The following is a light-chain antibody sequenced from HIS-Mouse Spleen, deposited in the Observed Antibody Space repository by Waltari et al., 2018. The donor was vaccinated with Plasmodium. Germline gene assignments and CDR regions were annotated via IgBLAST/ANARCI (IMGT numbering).Light chain of an antibody. CDR3: YSTDSSGNHRV. V-gene: IGLV3-10*01. Sequence: SYELTQPHSVSVSPGQTARITRSGYALPTHNAYWYPQKSGKAHVLVIYEDSKRPSGIPERFSGSSSGTMATLTISGAQVEDEADYYCYSTDSSGNHRVFGGGTKLTVL. CDR1: ALPTHN. CDR2: EDS. J-gene: IGLJ3*02.